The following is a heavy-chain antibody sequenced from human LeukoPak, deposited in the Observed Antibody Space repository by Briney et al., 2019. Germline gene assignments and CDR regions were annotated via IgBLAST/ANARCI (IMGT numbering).Heavy chain of an antibody. D-gene: IGHD6-6*01. CDR1: GGSISSYY. J-gene: IGHJ4*02. CDR3: ARVGIAARLDY. CDR2: IYYSGST. V-gene: IGHV4-59*08. Sequence: SETLSLTCTVSGGSISSYYWSWIRQPPGKGLEWIGYIYYSGSTNYNPSLKSRVTISVDTSKNQFSLKLSSVTAADTAVYYCARVGIAARLDYWGQGTLVTVSS.